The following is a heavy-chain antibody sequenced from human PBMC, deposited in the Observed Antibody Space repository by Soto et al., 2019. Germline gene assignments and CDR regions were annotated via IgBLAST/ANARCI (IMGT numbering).Heavy chain of an antibody. J-gene: IGHJ3*02. V-gene: IGHV1-2*04. CDR2: INPSSGGT. D-gene: IGHD6-19*01. CDR3: ARDVGSGWSDDAFDI. Sequence: ASVKVSCKASGYTFTGYYMHWVRQAPGQGLEWMGWINPSSGGTNYAQKFQGWVTMTRDTSISTAYMELSRLRSDDTAVYYCARDVGSGWSDDAFDIWGQGTMVTVSS. CDR1: GYTFTGYY.